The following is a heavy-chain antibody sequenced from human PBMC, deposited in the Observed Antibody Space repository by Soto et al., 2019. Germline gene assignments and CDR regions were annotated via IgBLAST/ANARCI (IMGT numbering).Heavy chain of an antibody. CDR3: ARDLHYDFWSGYPRNYYYGMDV. J-gene: IGHJ6*02. Sequence: PSETLSLICTVSGGSISSYYWSWIRQPAGKGLEWIGRIYTSGSTNYNPSLKSRVTMSVDTSKNQFSLKLSSVTAADTAVYYCARDLHYDFWSGYPRNYYYGMDVWGQGTTVTVSS. CDR2: IYTSGST. CDR1: GGSISSYY. D-gene: IGHD3-3*01. V-gene: IGHV4-4*07.